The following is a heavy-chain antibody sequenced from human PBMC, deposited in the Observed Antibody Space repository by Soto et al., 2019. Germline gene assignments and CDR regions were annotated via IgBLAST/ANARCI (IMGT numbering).Heavy chain of an antibody. J-gene: IGHJ6*02. CDR3: AKDRRFSDYYGMDV. CDR1: GFTFSSYG. CDR2: ISYDGSNK. V-gene: IGHV3-30*18. Sequence: PGGSLRLSCAASGFTFSSYGMHWVRQAPGKGLEWVAVISYDGSNKYYADSVKGRFTISRDNSKNTLYLQMNSLRAEDTAVYYCAKDRRFSDYYGMDVWGQGTTVTVSS.